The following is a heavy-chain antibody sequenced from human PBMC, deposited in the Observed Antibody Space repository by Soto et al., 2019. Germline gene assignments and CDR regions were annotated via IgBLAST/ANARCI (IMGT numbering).Heavy chain of an antibody. CDR3: ARGADSFDP. CDR2: IYYSGGT. D-gene: IGHD1-26*01. CDR1: GSSISAYY. J-gene: IGHJ5*02. V-gene: IGHV4-59*08. Sequence: QVQLQESGPGLVKTSETLSLTCTVSGSSISAYYWSWIRQPPGKGLKWIGYIYYSGGTNYNPSLKSRVTISVDTSKNQFSLKLTSVTAADTAVYYCARGADSFDPWGQGTLVTVSS.